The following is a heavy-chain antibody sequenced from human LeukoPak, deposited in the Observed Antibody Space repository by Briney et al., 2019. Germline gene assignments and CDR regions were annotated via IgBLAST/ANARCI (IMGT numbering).Heavy chain of an antibody. D-gene: IGHD3-3*01. CDR2: ISAYNGNT. Sequence: ASVKVSCKASGGTFSSYAISWVRQAPGQGLEWMGWISAYNGNTDYAQKLQGRVTMTTDTSTSTAYMELRSLRSDDTAVYYCARDPGPHSDFWSGYIPYYYYGMDVWGQGTTVTVSS. CDR3: ARDPGPHSDFWSGYIPYYYYGMDV. V-gene: IGHV1-18*01. CDR1: GGTFSSYA. J-gene: IGHJ6*02.